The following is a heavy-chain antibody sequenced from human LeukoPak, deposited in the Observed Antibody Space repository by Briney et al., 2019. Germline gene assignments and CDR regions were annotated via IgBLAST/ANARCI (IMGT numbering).Heavy chain of an antibody. D-gene: IGHD2-15*01. J-gene: IGHJ4*02. CDR2: IFYSGTT. CDR3: ARGIRVTARDQFDS. V-gene: IGHV4-59*08. CDR1: GDSINSYY. Sequence: SETLSLTCTVSGDSINSYYWSWIRQPPGKGLEWIGYIFYSGTTNYNLSLKSRVTISIDTSRNHFSLKLTSVTAADTAVYYCARGIRVTARDQFDSWGQGTLVTVSS.